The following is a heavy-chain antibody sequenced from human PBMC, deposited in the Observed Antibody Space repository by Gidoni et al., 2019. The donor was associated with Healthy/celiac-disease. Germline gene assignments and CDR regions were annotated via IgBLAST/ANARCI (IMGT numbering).Heavy chain of an antibody. J-gene: IGHJ4*02. Sequence: EVQLVASGGVVVQPGGSLRLSCAASGCPLYAYTMHWVRQAPGKGLEWVSLISWDGGSTYYADSVKGRFTISRDNSKNSLYLQMNSLRTEDTALYYCAKERMPYCSGGSCSPNDYWGQGTLVTVSS. D-gene: IGHD2-15*01. CDR3: AKERMPYCSGGSCSPNDY. CDR1: GCPLYAYT. CDR2: ISWDGGST. V-gene: IGHV3-43*01.